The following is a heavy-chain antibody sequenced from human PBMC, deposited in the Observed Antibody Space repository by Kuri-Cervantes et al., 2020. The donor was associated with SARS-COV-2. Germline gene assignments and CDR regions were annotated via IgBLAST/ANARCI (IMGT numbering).Heavy chain of an antibody. V-gene: IGHV4-39*01. D-gene: IGHD2-2*01. CDR1: GGSISSSSYY. Sequence: GSLRLSCTVSGGSISSSSYYWGWIRQPPGKGLEWIGSIYYSGSTYYNPSLKSRVTISVDTSKNQFSLKLSSVNAADTAVYYCARHVGCSSTSCDGYNWFDPWGQGTLVTVSS. CDR3: ARHVGCSSTSCDGYNWFDP. CDR2: IYYSGST. J-gene: IGHJ5*02.